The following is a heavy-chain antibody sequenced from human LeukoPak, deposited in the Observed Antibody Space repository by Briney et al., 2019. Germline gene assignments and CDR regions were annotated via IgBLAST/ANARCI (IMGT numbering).Heavy chain of an antibody. V-gene: IGHV4-59*08. D-gene: IGHD3-3*01. J-gene: IGHJ5*02. CDR3: ARGYDFWSGVLHL. CDR2: IYNSGST. CDR1: GGSISRYF. Sequence: SETLSLTCTVSGGSISRYFWSWMRQPPGKGLEWIGFIYNSGSTDYNSSLKSRVTISLDTPKNQFSLRLSSVTAAGTAVYYCARGYDFWSGVLHLWGQGTLVTVSS.